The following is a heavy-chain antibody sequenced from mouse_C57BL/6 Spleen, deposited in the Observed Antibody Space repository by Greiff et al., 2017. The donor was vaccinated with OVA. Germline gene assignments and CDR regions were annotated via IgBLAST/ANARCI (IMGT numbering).Heavy chain of an antibody. CDR2: IYPGDGDT. D-gene: IGHD6-2*01. V-gene: IGHV1-82*01. Sequence: VQGVESGPELVKPGASVKISCKASGYAFSSSWMNWVKQRPGKGLEWIGRIYPGDGDTNYNGKFKGKATLTADKSSSTAYMQLSSLTSEDSAVYFCARSGGLYYFDYWGQGTTLTVSS. J-gene: IGHJ2*01. CDR3: ARSGGLYYFDY. CDR1: GYAFSSSW.